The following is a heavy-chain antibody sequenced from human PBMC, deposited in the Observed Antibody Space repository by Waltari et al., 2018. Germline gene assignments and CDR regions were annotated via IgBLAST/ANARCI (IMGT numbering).Heavy chain of an antibody. V-gene: IGHV3-64D*08. CDR2: ISSNGGNT. D-gene: IGHD6-19*01. CDR3: VKGKEVAGNDS. J-gene: IGHJ4*02. Sequence: QLVESGGGLVQPGGSLRLSCSASGFRFSKSAMHWVRQAPGKGLEYVSTISSNGGNTDYADSVKDRFTISRDNSKNSLYLQMSNLRPEDTALYYCVKGKEVAGNDSWGQGAPVTVSS. CDR1: GFRFSKSA.